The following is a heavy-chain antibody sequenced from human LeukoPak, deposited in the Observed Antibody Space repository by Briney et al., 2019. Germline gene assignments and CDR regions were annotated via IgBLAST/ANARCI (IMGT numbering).Heavy chain of an antibody. CDR3: ARESSIDY. Sequence: GGSLRLSCAASGFTFSTYSMDWVRQAPGKGLEWVSYITRSSSAIYYADSVKGRFTISRDNAKNSLYLQMNNLRDEDTAVYYCARESSIDYWGQGTLVTVSS. CDR2: ITRSSSAI. V-gene: IGHV3-48*02. J-gene: IGHJ4*02. CDR1: GFTFSTYS.